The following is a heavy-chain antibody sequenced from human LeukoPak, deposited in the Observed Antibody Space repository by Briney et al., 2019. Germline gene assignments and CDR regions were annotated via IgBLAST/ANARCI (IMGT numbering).Heavy chain of an antibody. CDR3: AKDCYDSSGYCLEDY. CDR2: ISYDGSNK. CDR1: GFTFSSYA. D-gene: IGHD3-22*01. J-gene: IGHJ4*02. Sequence: GRSLRLSCAASGFTFSSYAMHWVRQAPGKGLEWVAVISYDGSNKYYADSVKGRFTISRDNSKNTLYLQMNSLRAEDTAVYYCAKDCYDSSGYCLEDYWGQGTLVTVSS. V-gene: IGHV3-30-3*01.